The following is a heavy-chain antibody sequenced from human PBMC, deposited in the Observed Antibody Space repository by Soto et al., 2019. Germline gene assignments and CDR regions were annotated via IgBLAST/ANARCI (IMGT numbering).Heavy chain of an antibody. J-gene: IGHJ4*02. CDR1: GYTFTIYA. D-gene: IGHD6-19*01. V-gene: IGHV1-3*01. CDR3: ARDLGGWPDY. CDR2: TNAGNGNT. Sequence: ASVKVSCKASGYTFTIYAIHWVRQAPGQRLEWMGWTNAGNGNTKYSQKFQDRVTITRDTSASTAYMELSSLRSEDTAVYYCARDLGGWPDYWGQGTLVTVSS.